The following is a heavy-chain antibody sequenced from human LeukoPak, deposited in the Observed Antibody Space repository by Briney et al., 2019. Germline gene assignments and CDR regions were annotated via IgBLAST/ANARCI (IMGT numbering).Heavy chain of an antibody. CDR1: GGSISSSSYY. D-gene: IGHD3-22*01. CDR3: ARNLYDSSGSMGIYTFDY. J-gene: IGHJ4*02. V-gene: IGHV4-39*07. CDR2: IYYSGST. Sequence: PSETLSLTCTVPGGSISSSSYYWGWIRQPPGKGLEWIGSIYYSGSTYYNPSLKSRVTISVDTSKNQFSLKLNSVTAADTAVYYCARNLYDSSGSMGIYTFDYWGQGTLVIVSS.